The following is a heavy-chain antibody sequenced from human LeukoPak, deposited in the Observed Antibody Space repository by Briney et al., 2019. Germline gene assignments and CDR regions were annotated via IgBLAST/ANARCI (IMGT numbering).Heavy chain of an antibody. CDR1: GGSISSYY. J-gene: IGHJ4*02. D-gene: IGHD2-2*02. Sequence: SETLSLTCTVSGGSISSYYWSWIRQPPGKGLEWIGYIYHSGSTYYNPSLKSRVTISVDRSKNQFSLKLSSVTAADTAVYYCAREGKYCSSTSCYIGDYWGQGTLVTVSS. CDR2: IYHSGST. V-gene: IGHV4-59*12. CDR3: AREGKYCSSTSCYIGDY.